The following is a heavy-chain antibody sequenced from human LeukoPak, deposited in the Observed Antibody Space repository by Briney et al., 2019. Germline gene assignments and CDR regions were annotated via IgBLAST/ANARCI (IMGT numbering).Heavy chain of an antibody. CDR3: AKEAAAGTHYYYGMDV. V-gene: IGHV3-9*01. J-gene: IGHJ6*02. D-gene: IGHD6-13*01. CDR2: ISWNSGSI. Sequence: PGRSLRLSCAASGFTFDNYAMHWVRQAPGKGLEWVSGISWNSGSIGYADSVKGRFTISRDNAKNSLYLQMNSLRAEDTALYYCAKEAAAGTHYYYGMDVWGQGTTVTVSS. CDR1: GFTFDNYA.